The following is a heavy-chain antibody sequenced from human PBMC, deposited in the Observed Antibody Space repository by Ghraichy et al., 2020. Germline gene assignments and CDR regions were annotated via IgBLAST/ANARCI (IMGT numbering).Heavy chain of an antibody. V-gene: IGHV1-69*13. Sequence: SVKVSCKASGGTFSSYAISWVRQAPGQGLEWMGGIIPIFGTANYAQKFQGRVTITADESTSTAYMELSSLRSEDTAVYYCASIAWIRYCSSTSCYGDNWFDPWGQGTLVTVSS. CDR3: ASIAWIRYCSSTSCYGDNWFDP. CDR1: GGTFSSYA. J-gene: IGHJ5*02. CDR2: IIPIFGTA. D-gene: IGHD2-2*01.